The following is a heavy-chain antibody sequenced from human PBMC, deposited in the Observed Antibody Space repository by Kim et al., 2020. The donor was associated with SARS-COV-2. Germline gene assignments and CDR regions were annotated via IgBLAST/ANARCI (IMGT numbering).Heavy chain of an antibody. CDR3: ARRGGRSWYRAFDI. V-gene: IGHV5-51*01. Sequence: SPSFQGQVTIPADKSINTAYLQWSSLKASDTAMYYCARRGGRSWYRAFDIWGQGTMVTVSS. J-gene: IGHJ3*02. D-gene: IGHD6-13*01.